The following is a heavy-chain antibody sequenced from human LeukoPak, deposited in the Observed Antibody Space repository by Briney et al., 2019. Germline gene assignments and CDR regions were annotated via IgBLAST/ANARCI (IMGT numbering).Heavy chain of an antibody. CDR3: ARETLRYFDWLSAYWFDP. CDR2: IKQDGSEK. D-gene: IGHD3-9*01. Sequence: GGSLRLSCAASGFTFSSYWMSWVRQAPGKGLEWVANIKQDGSEKYYVDSVKGRLTISRDNAKNSLYLQMNSLRAEDTAVYYCARETLRYFDWLSAYWFDPWGQGTLVTVSS. J-gene: IGHJ5*02. CDR1: GFTFSSYW. V-gene: IGHV3-7*03.